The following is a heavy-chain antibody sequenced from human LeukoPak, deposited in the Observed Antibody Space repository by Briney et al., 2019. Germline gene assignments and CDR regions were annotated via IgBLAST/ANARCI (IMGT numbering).Heavy chain of an antibody. CDR3: VGGSYPLEY. D-gene: IGHD1-26*01. CDR2: IYTTGST. CDR1: GGSISGYY. Sequence: PSETLSLTCTVSGGSISGYYWSWIRQPAGKGLEWIGRIYTTGSTNYNPSLKSRLTTSVDTSKNQLSLKLNSVTAADTAVYYCVGGSYPLEYWGQGALVTVSS. V-gene: IGHV4-4*07. J-gene: IGHJ4*02.